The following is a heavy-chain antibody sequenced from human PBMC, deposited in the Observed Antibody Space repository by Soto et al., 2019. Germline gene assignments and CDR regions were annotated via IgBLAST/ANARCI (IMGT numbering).Heavy chain of an antibody. CDR3: ATGIYGSGSWWFDP. CDR1: GFTVSSNY. D-gene: IGHD3-10*01. Sequence: EVPLVESGGGLVQPGGSLRLSCAASGFTVSSNYMSWVRQAPGKGLEWVSVIYSGGSTYYADSVKGRFTISRDNSKNTLYLQMNSLRAEDTAVYYCATGIYGSGSWWFDPWGQGTLVTVSS. CDR2: IYSGGST. J-gene: IGHJ5*02. V-gene: IGHV3-66*01.